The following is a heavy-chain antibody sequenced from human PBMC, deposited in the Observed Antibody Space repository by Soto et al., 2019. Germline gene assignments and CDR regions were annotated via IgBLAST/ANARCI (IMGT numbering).Heavy chain of an antibody. D-gene: IGHD4-17*01. J-gene: IGHJ6*02. V-gene: IGHV4-31*03. Sequence: QVQLQESGPGLVKPSQTLSLTCTVSGGSISSGGYYWSWIRQHPGKGLEWIGYIYYSGSTYYNPSLKSRVTISVDTSKNQFSLKLSSVTAADTAVYYCARDRKCTVNPKRPCHGMDVWGQGTTVTVSS. CDR2: IYYSGST. CDR1: GGSISSGGYY. CDR3: ARDRKCTVNPKRPCHGMDV.